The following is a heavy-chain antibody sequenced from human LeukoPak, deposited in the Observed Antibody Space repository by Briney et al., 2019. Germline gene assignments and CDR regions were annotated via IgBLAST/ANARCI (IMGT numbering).Heavy chain of an antibody. CDR3: AILSWDGRGSFY. D-gene: IGHD2/OR15-2a*01. Sequence: GGSLRLSCAASGFTFSMYSMSWFRQAPGKGLEWGSAIRSTGVDTYYADSVRGRFTISRDNSRGTLSLQMNSLRAEDTAVYFCAILSWDGRGSFYWGQGALVTVSS. CDR1: GFTFSMYS. V-gene: IGHV3-23*01. J-gene: IGHJ4*02. CDR2: IRSTGVDT.